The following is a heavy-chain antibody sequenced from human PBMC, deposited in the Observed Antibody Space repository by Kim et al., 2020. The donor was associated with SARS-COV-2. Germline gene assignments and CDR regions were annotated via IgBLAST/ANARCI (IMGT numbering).Heavy chain of an antibody. D-gene: IGHD3-22*01. CDR3: ARHPRPLVVITDDWFDP. CDR2: IYYSGST. V-gene: IGHV4-39*01. J-gene: IGHJ5*02. CDR1: GGSISSSSYY. Sequence: SETLSLTCTVSGGSISSSSYYWGWIRQPPGKGLEWIGSIYYSGSTYYNPSLKSRVTISVDTSKNQFSLKLSSVTAADTAVYYCARHPRPLVVITDDWFDPWGQGTLVTVSS.